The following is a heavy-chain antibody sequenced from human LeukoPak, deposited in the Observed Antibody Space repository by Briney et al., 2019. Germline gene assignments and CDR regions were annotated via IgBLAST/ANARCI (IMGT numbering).Heavy chain of an antibody. CDR3: ARRTYYYGSGPYEIAY. Sequence: SETLSLTCTVSGGSISSYYWSWIRQPAGKGLEWIGRIYTSGSTNYNPSLKSRVTMSVDTSKNQFSLKLSSVTAADTAVYYCARRTYYYGSGPYEIAYWGQGTLVTVSS. J-gene: IGHJ4*02. CDR2: IYTSGST. CDR1: GGSISSYY. D-gene: IGHD3-10*01. V-gene: IGHV4-4*07.